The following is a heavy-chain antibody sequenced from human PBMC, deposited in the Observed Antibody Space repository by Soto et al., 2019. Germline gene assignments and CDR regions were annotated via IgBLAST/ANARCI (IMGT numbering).Heavy chain of an antibody. CDR1: GGSISSYY. CDR3: ASVWGGAFDF. J-gene: IGHJ3*01. D-gene: IGHD3-16*01. CDR2: IYYRGST. V-gene: IGHV4-59*01. Sequence: QVQLQESGPGLVKPSETLSLTCTVSGGSISSYYWSWIRQPPGKGLEWIGYIYYRGSTNYTPSLKSRVTISVATSEHPFSLKLSSVTAADTAVSYCASVWGGAFDFWGQGTMVTVSS.